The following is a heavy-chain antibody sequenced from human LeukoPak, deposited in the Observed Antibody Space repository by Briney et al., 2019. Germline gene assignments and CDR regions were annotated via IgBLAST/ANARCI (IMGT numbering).Heavy chain of an antibody. V-gene: IGHV3-21*01. CDR1: GFTLSSYS. D-gene: IGHD3-3*01. J-gene: IGHJ6*03. Sequence: GGSLRLSCAASGFTLSSYSMNWVRQAPGKGLEWVSSISSSNIYIYYADSVKGRFTISRDNAKNSLYLQMNSLRAEDTAVYYCARARTRNTAEWLNPYYYYYMDVWGKGTTVTVSS. CDR2: ISSSNIYI. CDR3: ARARTRNTAEWLNPYYYYYMDV.